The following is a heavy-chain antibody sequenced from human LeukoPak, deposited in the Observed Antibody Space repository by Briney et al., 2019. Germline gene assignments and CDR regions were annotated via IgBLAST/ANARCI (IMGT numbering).Heavy chain of an antibody. J-gene: IGHJ3*02. CDR1: GFTFSSYA. V-gene: IGHV3-30-3*01. Sequence: PGGSLRLSCAASGFTFSSYAMHWVRQAPGKGLEWVAVISYDGSNKYYADSVKGRFTISRDNSKNTLYLQMNSLRAEDTAVYYCAKGLLWFGEPDTAFDIWGQGTMVTVSS. CDR3: AKGLLWFGEPDTAFDI. CDR2: ISYDGSNK. D-gene: IGHD3-10*01.